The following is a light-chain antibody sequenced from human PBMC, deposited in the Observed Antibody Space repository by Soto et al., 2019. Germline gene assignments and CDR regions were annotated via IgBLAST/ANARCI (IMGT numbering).Light chain of an antibody. CDR1: QSVSRY. J-gene: IGKJ1*01. Sequence: EIVLTQSPATLSLSPGERATLTCRASQSVSRYLAWFQQKPGQAPRLLIYDASSRATGIPARFSGSGAATDFTLTISSLEPEDFASYYCQQRSDWPWTFGQGTK. V-gene: IGKV3-11*01. CDR3: QQRSDWPWT. CDR2: DAS.